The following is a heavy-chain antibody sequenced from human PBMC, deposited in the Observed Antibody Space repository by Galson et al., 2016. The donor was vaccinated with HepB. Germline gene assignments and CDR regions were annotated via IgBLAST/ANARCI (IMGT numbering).Heavy chain of an antibody. D-gene: IGHD5-24*01. Sequence: SLRLSCAASGFTFSTYAMHWVRQAPGKGLEWVAVTSYDGSHKHYRDSVKGRFTISRDNSKNTLYLQMNSLRREDTAVYYCARPRRWPQYYYGLDVWGKGTTVTVSS. V-gene: IGHV3-30-3*01. CDR3: ARPRRWPQYYYGLDV. CDR1: GFTFSTYA. CDR2: TSYDGSHK. J-gene: IGHJ6*04.